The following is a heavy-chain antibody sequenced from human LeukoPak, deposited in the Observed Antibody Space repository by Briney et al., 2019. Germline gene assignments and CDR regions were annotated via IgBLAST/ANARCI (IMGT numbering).Heavy chain of an antibody. CDR1: GGSISSGGYY. CDR2: IYYSGST. V-gene: IGHV4-31*03. Sequence: PSQTLSLTCTVSGGSISSGGYYWSWIRQHPGKGLEWIGYIYYSGSTYYNPSLKSRVTISVDTSKNQFSLKLSSVTAADTAVYYCARVRRITMIVVDSIDYRGQGTLSPSPQ. J-gene: IGHJ4*02. D-gene: IGHD3-22*01. CDR3: ARVRRITMIVVDSIDY.